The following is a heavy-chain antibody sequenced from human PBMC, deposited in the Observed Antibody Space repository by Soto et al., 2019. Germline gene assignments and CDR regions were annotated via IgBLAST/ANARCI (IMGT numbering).Heavy chain of an antibody. J-gene: IGHJ5*02. CDR2: ISFDGTAK. CDR1: GFTFNRYG. CDR3: ATGRSTRFDP. Sequence: QGLLVEYGGRVVQPGRSLRLSCVASGFTFNRYGMHWVRQAPGKGLEWVAEISFDGTAKYYAESVKGRFTVSRDNGNNTLHLEMNSLGAKETAVYFCATGRSTRFDPWGQGNLVTVSS. D-gene: IGHD1-1*01. V-gene: IGHV3-30*03.